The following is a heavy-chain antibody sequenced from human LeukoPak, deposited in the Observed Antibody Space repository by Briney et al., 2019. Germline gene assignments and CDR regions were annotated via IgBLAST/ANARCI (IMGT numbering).Heavy chain of an antibody. CDR1: GFTFSTYW. CDR2: IKQDGSEK. V-gene: IGHV3-7*01. J-gene: IGHJ4*02. D-gene: IGHD2-15*01. Sequence: GGSLRLSCAASGFTFSTYWMSWVRQAPGKGLEWVANIKQDGSEKYYVDSVKGRFTISRDNAKNSLYLQMNSLRAEDTAVYYCARHYCSGGSCYSNPPDYWGQGTLVTVSS. CDR3: ARHYCSGGSCYSNPPDY.